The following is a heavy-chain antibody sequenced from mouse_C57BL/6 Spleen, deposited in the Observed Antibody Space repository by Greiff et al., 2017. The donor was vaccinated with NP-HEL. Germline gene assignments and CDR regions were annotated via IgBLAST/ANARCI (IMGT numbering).Heavy chain of an antibody. CDR2: ISDGGSYT. CDR1: GFTFSSYA. D-gene: IGHD1-1*01. V-gene: IGHV5-4*01. J-gene: IGHJ2*01. Sequence: EVQRVESGGGLVKPGGSLKLSCAASGFTFSSYAMSWVRQTPEKRLEWVATISDGGSYTYYPDNVKGRFTISRDNAKNNLYLQMSHLKSEDTAMYYCAKNYYGSTFYYWGQGTTLTVSS. CDR3: AKNYYGSTFYY.